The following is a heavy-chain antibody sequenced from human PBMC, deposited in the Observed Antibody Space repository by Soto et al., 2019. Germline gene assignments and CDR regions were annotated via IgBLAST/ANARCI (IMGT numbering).Heavy chain of an antibody. CDR1: GSSISSSPNS. Sequence: SETLSLTCSVSGSSISSSPNSWGWIRQPPGKGLEWIGSIYNSGSTYYNPSLRSRLTISVDTPENQFSLKLSSATAADTAVYYCGRGVDTWGQGILVTVSS. CDR2: IYNSGST. CDR3: GRGVDT. D-gene: IGHD3-16*01. J-gene: IGHJ5*02. V-gene: IGHV4-39*01.